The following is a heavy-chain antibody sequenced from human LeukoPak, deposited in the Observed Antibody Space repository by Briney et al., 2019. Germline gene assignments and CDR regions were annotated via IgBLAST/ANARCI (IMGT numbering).Heavy chain of an antibody. V-gene: IGHV4-59*01. J-gene: IGHJ4*02. Sequence: SETLSLTCTVSGGSISPNYWSWIRQPPGKGLEWIGYIYYRGTTNYNPSFKSRVTISVDTSKNQFSLNLSSVTAADTAVYYCARTASYGSTDYWGQGILVTVSS. CDR2: IYYRGTT. D-gene: IGHD4-17*01. CDR3: ARTASYGSTDY. CDR1: GGSISPNY.